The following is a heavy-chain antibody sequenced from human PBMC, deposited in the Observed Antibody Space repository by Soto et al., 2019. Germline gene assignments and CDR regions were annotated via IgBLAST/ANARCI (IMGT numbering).Heavy chain of an antibody. CDR3: AKAIYSGGSAFDI. Sequence: EVQLLESGGGLVQPGGSPRLSCAASGFTFSSYDMSWVRQAPGRGLEWVSTISGSGGSTYYADSVKGRFTISRDNSKNTLYLQMNSVRAEDTAIYYCAKAIYSGGSAFDIWGQGTMVTVSS. J-gene: IGHJ3*02. CDR1: GFTFSSYD. V-gene: IGHV3-23*01. CDR2: ISGSGGST. D-gene: IGHD1-26*01.